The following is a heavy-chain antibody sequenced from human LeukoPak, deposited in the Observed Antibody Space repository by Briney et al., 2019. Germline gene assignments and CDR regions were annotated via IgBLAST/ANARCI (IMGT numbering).Heavy chain of an antibody. CDR1: GFTFDDYA. J-gene: IGHJ6*03. CDR2: ISWNSGSI. V-gene: IGHV3-9*01. CDR3: AKDATPYYYYYYMDV. Sequence: PGRSLRLSCAASGFTFDDYAMHWVRQAPGKGLEWVSGISWNSGSIGYADSVKGRFTISRDNAKHSLYLQMNGLRAEDTALYYCAKDATPYYYYYYMDVWGKGTTVTVSS.